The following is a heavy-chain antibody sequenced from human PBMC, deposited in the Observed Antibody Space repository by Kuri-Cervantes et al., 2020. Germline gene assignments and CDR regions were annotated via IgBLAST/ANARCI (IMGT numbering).Heavy chain of an antibody. J-gene: IGHJ4*02. V-gene: IGHV3-33*08. CDR1: GFTFSSYS. D-gene: IGHD4-17*01. CDR3: ARETTVTTVVDY. CDR2: IWYDGSNK. Sequence: GGSLRLSCAASGFTFSSYSMNWVRQAPGKGLEWVAVIWYDGSNKYYVDSVKGRFTISRDNSKNTLYLQMNSLRAEDTAVYYCARETTVTTVVDYWGQGTLVTVSS.